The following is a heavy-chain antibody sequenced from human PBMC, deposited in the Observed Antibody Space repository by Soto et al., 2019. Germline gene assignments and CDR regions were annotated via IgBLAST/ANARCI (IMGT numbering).Heavy chain of an antibody. J-gene: IGHJ4*02. CDR1: GGSISSSNW. CDR3: AAGGGLPRYY. Sequence: SSETLSLTCVVSGGSISSSNWWSWVRQPPGKGLEWIGKIYHTGSTNYNPSLKSRVTISVDRSKNQFSLKLSSVTAADTAVYYCAAGGGLPRYYWGQGTLVTVSS. V-gene: IGHV4-4*02. D-gene: IGHD5-12*01. CDR2: IYHTGST.